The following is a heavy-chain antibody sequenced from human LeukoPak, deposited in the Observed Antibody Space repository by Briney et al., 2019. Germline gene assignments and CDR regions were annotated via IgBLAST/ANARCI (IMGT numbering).Heavy chain of an antibody. Sequence: SETLSLTCAVYGGSFSGYYWSWIRQPPGKGLEWIGEINHSGSTNYNPSLKSRVTISVDTSKNQFSLKLSSVTAADTAVYYCARSQIYDFWSGYYTAWFDPWGQGTLVTVSS. CDR3: ARSQIYDFWSGYYTAWFDP. CDR2: INHSGST. J-gene: IGHJ5*02. CDR1: GGSFSGYY. D-gene: IGHD3-3*01. V-gene: IGHV4-34*01.